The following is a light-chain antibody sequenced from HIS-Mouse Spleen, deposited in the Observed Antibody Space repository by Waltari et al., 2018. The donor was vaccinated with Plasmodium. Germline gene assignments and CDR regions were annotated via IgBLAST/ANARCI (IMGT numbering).Light chain of an antibody. V-gene: IGLV2-8*01. Sequence: QAAPTQPPSASGSPGPSVPISRTGTSSDLGGYKYVSWYQQPPGKAPKLMIYEVSKRPAGVPDRFSGSKSGNTASLTVSGLQAEDEADYYCSSYAGSNNLVFGGGTKLTVL. CDR3: SSYAGSNNLV. CDR2: EVS. CDR1: SSDLGGYKY. J-gene: IGLJ2*01.